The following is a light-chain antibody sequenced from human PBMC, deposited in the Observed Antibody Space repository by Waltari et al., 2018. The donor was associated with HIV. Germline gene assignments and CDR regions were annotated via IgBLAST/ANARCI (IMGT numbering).Light chain of an antibody. V-gene: IGLV2-14*01. CDR2: DVS. Sequence: QSALTQPASVSVSPGQSITISCTGSSSVVGAYNYVPWYQQHPGKAPKLVIYDVSNRPSGVSNRFSGSKSGNTASLTISGLQTEDEADYYCNSYSTTYTPCVFGTGTRVTVL. CDR1: SSVVGAYNY. J-gene: IGLJ1*01. CDR3: NSYSTTYTPCV.